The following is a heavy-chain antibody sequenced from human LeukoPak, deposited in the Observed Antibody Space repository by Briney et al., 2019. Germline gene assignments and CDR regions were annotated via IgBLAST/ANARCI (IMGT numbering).Heavy chain of an antibody. CDR1: GGSVSSRSYY. CDR3: ARLHTDYYGSSGYYLFDY. CDR2: INYSGST. J-gene: IGHJ4*02. V-gene: IGHV4-39*01. D-gene: IGHD3-22*01. Sequence: PSETLSLTCTVFGGSVSSRSYYWGWIRQPPGKGLEWIGSINYSGSTYYNPSLKSRVTISVDTSEKQISLKLRSVTTADTAVYYCARLHTDYYGSSGYYLFDYWGQGTLVTVSS.